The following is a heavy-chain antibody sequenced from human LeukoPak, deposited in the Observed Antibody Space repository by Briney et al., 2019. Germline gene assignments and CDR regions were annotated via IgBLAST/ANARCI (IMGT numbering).Heavy chain of an antibody. CDR3: ARRGYSGYEAYFDY. V-gene: IGHV4-4*02. Sequence: PSGTLSLTCAVSGASISSSARWSWVRRFPGRGLEWIGEVYHGGSTNYNPSLKSRVTISLDNSNNHFSLRLSSVTAADTARYYCARRGYSGYEAYFDYWGQGTLVTVSS. D-gene: IGHD5-12*01. CDR2: VYHGGST. J-gene: IGHJ4*02. CDR1: GASISSSAR.